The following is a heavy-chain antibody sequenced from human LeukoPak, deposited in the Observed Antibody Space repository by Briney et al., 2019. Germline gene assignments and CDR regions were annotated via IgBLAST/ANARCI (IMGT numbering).Heavy chain of an antibody. J-gene: IGHJ6*02. V-gene: IGHV1-2*02. CDR3: ARDSFRESYYYGMDV. Sequence: ASVKVSCKASGYTFTGYYMHWVRQAPGQRLEWMGWINPNSGGTNYAQKFQGRVTMTRDTSISTAYMELSRLRSDDTAVYYCARDSFRESYYYGMDVWGQGTTVTVSS. CDR1: GYTFTGYY. D-gene: IGHD3-10*01. CDR2: INPNSGGT.